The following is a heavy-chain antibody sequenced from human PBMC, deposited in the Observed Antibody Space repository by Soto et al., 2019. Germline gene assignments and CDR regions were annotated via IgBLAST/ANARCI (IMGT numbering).Heavy chain of an antibody. Sequence: QVQLQESGPGLVKPSGTLSLTCAVSGGSIITSNWWTWGRQPPGKVLEWIGESIHSGTANYNPSLKSRVTISVDNSKNQFSLSLFSVTAADTAIYYCEGLGAGAATVTTGAAFDVWGLGTMVTVSS. CDR2: SIHSGTA. J-gene: IGHJ3*01. CDR3: EGLGAGAATVTTGAAFDV. D-gene: IGHD4-17*01. CDR1: GGSIITSNW. V-gene: IGHV4-4*02.